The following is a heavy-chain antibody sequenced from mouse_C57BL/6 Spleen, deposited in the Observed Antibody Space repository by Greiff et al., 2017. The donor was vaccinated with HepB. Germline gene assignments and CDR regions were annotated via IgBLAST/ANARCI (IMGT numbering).Heavy chain of an antibody. CDR2: IWSGGST. CDR1: GFSLTSYG. Sequence: VKLVESGPGLVQPSQSLSITCTVSGFSLTSYGVHWVRQSPGKGLEWLGVIWSGGSTDYNAAFISRLSISKDNSKSQVFFKMNSLQADDTAIYYCARNFIYYDYYYAMDYWGQGTSVTVSS. J-gene: IGHJ4*01. D-gene: IGHD1-1*01. CDR3: ARNFIYYDYYYAMDY. V-gene: IGHV2-2*01.